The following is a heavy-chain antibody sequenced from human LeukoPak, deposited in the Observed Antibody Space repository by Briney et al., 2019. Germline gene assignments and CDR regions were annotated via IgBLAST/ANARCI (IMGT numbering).Heavy chain of an antibody. CDR2: IYYGGST. CDR3: ASQGHHGKIVGTTLSYFYMDV. D-gene: IGHD1-26*01. V-gene: IGHV4-59*12. J-gene: IGHJ6*03. Sequence: PSETLSLTCTVSGGSISSYYWSWIRQPPGKGLEWIGYIYYGGSTNYNPSLKSRVTISVDTSKNQFSLKLSSVTAADAAFYYCASQGHHGKIVGTTLSYFYMDVWGKGTTVTVSS. CDR1: GGSISSYY.